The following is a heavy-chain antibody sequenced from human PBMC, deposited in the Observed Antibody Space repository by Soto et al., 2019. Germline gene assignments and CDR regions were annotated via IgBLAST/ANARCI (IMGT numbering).Heavy chain of an antibody. CDR3: ARDLIAVRPGWFDP. D-gene: IGHD6-6*01. J-gene: IGHJ5*02. Sequence: GASVKVSCKASGYTFSSYGISWVRQAPGQGLEWMGWISAYNGNTNYGKKFQGRVNMTTDTSTSTAYIELRSLISDDTFVYYCARDLIAVRPGWFDPWGQGTLVTVSS. V-gene: IGHV1-18*01. CDR2: ISAYNGNT. CDR1: GYTFSSYG.